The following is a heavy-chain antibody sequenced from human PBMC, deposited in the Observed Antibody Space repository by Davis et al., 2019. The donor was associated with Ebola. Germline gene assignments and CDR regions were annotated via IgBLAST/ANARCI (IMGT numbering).Heavy chain of an antibody. CDR2: ISSSSSYI. D-gene: IGHD3-3*01. J-gene: IGHJ6*02. CDR1: GFTFADYA. Sequence: GGSLRLSCAASGFTFADYAMHWVRQAPGKGLEWVSSISSSSSYIYYADSVKGRFTIPRDNAKNSLYLQMNSLRAEDTAVYYCARVFGVVTHYGMDVWGQGTTVTVSS. CDR3: ARVFGVVTHYGMDV. V-gene: IGHV3-21*01.